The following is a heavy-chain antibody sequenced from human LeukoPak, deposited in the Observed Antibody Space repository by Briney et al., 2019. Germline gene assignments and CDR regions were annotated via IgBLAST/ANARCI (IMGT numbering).Heavy chain of an antibody. J-gene: IGHJ4*02. V-gene: IGHV4-34*01. CDR1: GGSFSGYY. CDR3: ATLWFGEINY. D-gene: IGHD3-10*01. CDR2: INHSGST. Sequence: SETLSLTCAVYGGSFSGYYWSWIRQPPGKGLEWIGEINHSGSTNYNPSLKSRVTISVGTSKNQFSLKLSSVTAADTAVYYCATLWFGEINYWGQGTLVTVSS.